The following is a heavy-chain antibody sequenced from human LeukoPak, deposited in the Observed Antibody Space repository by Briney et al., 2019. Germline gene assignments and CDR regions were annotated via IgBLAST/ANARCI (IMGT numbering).Heavy chain of an antibody. CDR2: IYTSGST. CDR3: ARDPFVGYCSGGSCYEDY. Sequence: SETLSLTCTVCGGSLSRYYASWIRQPAGKGREWIWRIYTSGSTNYNPSLKSRVTMSVDTSKNQFSLKLSSVTAADTAVYYCARDPFVGYCSGGSCYEDYWGQGTLVTVSS. D-gene: IGHD2-15*01. J-gene: IGHJ4*02. V-gene: IGHV4-4*07. CDR1: GGSLSRYY.